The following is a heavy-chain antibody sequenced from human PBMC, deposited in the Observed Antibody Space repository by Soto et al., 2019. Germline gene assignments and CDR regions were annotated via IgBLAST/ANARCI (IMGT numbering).Heavy chain of an antibody. D-gene: IGHD3-22*01. CDR1: VGTFSSYA. CDR3: ARDRTMIVEDYYYYAIEV. CDR2: IIPIFGTA. J-gene: IGHJ6*02. Sequence: QVQLGQSGAEVMKPGSSVKVSCKASVGTFSSYAISWVRQAPGQGLEWMVGIIPIFGTANYAQKFQGRVTITADEYTSTAYMELSILRSEHTALYYCARDRTMIVEDYYYYAIEVWGQGPTVTVSS. V-gene: IGHV1-69*01.